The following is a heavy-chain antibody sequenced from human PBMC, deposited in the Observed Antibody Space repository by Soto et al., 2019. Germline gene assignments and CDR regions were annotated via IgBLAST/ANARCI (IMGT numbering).Heavy chain of an antibody. CDR2: INTHNGNT. D-gene: IGHD3-10*01. Sequence: ASVKVSCKASGYTFTTYGISWVRQAPGEGLEWLGWINTHNGNTNYAQNLQGRVFMTADTSTSTAYMELRSLRSDDTAVFYCAREMVRGVGSDYWGQRTLVTVSS. CDR3: AREMVRGVGSDY. V-gene: IGHV1-18*01. CDR1: GYTFTTYG. J-gene: IGHJ4*02.